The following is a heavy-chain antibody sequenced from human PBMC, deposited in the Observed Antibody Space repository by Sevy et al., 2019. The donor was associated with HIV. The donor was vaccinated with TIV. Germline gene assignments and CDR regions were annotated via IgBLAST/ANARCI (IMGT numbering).Heavy chain of an antibody. CDR3: TTDGITIFGVVLSYYYGMDV. Sequence: GGSLRLSCVASGFTFSNSWMNWVRQAPGKGLEWVGRIKSKTDGGTTDYAAPVKGRFTISRDDSKNTLYLQMNSLKTEDTAVYYCTTDGITIFGVVLSYYYGMDVWGQGTTVTVSS. CDR2: IKSKTDGGTT. CDR1: GFTFSNSW. V-gene: IGHV3-15*07. J-gene: IGHJ6*02. D-gene: IGHD3-3*01.